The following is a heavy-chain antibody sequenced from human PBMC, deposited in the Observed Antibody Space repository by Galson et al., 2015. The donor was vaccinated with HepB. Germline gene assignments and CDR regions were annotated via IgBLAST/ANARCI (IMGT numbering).Heavy chain of an antibody. CDR2: ISSSSSTI. D-gene: IGHD3-22*01. CDR1: GFTFSSYS. CDR3: ARDWYYDSSGYKRPYYAFDI. Sequence: SLRLSCAASGFTFSSYSMNWVRQAPGKGLEWVSYISSSSSTIYYADSVKGRFTISRDNAKNSLYLQMNSLRDEDTAVYYCARDWYYDSSGYKRPYYAFDIWGQGTMVTVSS. V-gene: IGHV3-48*02. J-gene: IGHJ3*02.